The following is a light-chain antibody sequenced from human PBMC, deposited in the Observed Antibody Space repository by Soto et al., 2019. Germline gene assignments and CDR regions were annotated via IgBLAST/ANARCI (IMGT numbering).Light chain of an antibody. CDR3: QQYHDWPPWT. Sequence: EKGMTQSPATLSGSPGEGATLSCRASQNINNNLAWYQQTPGQAPRLLIYGSSTRATGIPPRFSGSGSGTEFTLTISSLQSEDCEVYYCQQYHDWPPWTFGQGTKVEVK. CDR2: GSS. J-gene: IGKJ1*01. CDR1: QNINNN. V-gene: IGKV3-15*01.